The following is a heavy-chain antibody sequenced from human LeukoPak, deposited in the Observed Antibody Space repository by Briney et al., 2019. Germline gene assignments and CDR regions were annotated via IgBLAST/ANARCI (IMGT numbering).Heavy chain of an antibody. CDR3: AKASDYGGNSGIDY. Sequence: PGGSLRLSCAASGFTFDDYAMHWVRQAPGKGLEWVSGISWNGGIIGYADSVKGRFTISRDNAKNSLYLQMNSLRAEDMALYYCAKASDYGGNSGIDYWGQGTLVTVSS. D-gene: IGHD4-23*01. CDR1: GFTFDDYA. J-gene: IGHJ4*02. CDR2: ISWNGGII. V-gene: IGHV3-9*03.